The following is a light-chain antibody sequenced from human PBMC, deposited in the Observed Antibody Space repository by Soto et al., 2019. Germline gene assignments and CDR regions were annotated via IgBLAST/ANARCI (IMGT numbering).Light chain of an antibody. Sequence: EIVMTQSPATLSVSPGERATLSCRASQSISSNLAWYQQKPGQAPRLLIFGASGRATGIPDRFSGSGSGTDFSLTISTLEPEDSAVYYCQQYGSSLLTFGGGTKVEIK. J-gene: IGKJ4*01. V-gene: IGKV3-20*01. CDR3: QQYGSSLLT. CDR2: GAS. CDR1: QSISSN.